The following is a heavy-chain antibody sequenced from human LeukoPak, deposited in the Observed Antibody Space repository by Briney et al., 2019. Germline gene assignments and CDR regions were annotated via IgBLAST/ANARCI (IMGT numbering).Heavy chain of an antibody. J-gene: IGHJ4*02. CDR3: AADSLVGPYYFDY. Sequence: SVKVSCKASGYTFTSYAMNWVRQAPGQGLEWIGWIVVGSGNTNYAQKFQERVTITRDMSTSTAYMELSSLRSEDTAVYYCAADSLVGPYYFDYWGQGTLVTVSS. CDR2: IVVGSGNT. V-gene: IGHV1-58*02. D-gene: IGHD1-26*01. CDR1: GYTFTSYA.